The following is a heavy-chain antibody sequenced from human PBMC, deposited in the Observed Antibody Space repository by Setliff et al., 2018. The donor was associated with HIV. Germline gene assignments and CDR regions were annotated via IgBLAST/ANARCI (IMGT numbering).Heavy chain of an antibody. D-gene: IGHD3-10*01. CDR2: IYYSGST. J-gene: IGHJ5*02. V-gene: IGHV4-39*01. Sequence: SETLSLTCTVSGGSISSGSYYWSWIRQPPGMGLEWIGSIYYSGSTYYNPSLRSRVTISVDTSKNQFSLKLSSVTDADTAVYYCATYADRESNRFDPWGQGILVTVSS. CDR3: ATYADRESNRFDP. CDR1: GGSISSGSYY.